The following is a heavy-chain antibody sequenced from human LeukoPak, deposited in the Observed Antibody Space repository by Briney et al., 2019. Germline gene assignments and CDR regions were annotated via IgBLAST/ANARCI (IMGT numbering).Heavy chain of an antibody. Sequence: GGSLRLSCAASGFTFSSYWMSWVRQAPGKGLEWVANIKQDGSEKYYVDSVKGRSTISRDNAKNSLYLQMNSLRAEDTAVYYCVRDIGYHYDSSGYVDYWGQGTLVTVSS. CDR2: IKQDGSEK. J-gene: IGHJ4*02. D-gene: IGHD3-22*01. CDR1: GFTFSSYW. V-gene: IGHV3-7*01. CDR3: VRDIGYHYDSSGYVDY.